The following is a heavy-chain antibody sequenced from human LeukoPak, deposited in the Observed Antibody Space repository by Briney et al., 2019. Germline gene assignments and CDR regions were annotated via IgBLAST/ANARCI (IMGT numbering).Heavy chain of an antibody. J-gene: IGHJ5*02. V-gene: IGHV3-33*06. CDR2: IWYDGSNK. CDR3: AKDGQWFDP. Sequence: GRSLRLSCAASGFTFSSYGMHWVRQAPGKGLEWVAVIWYDGSNKYYADSVKGRFTISRDNSKNTLYLQMNSLRAEDTAVYYCAKDGQWFDPWGQGTLVTVSS. CDR1: GFTFSSYG.